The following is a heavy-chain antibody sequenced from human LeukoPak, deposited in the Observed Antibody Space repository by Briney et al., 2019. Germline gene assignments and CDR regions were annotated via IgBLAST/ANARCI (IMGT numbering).Heavy chain of an antibody. Sequence: SETLSLTCTVSGDSINRHYWSWTRQTPGKGPEWIGYISHRGTTNYNPSLKSRVTISIDTSNNQFSLRLSSVTAADTAVYYCATNAGPAALDAIDIWGQGTIVTVSS. V-gene: IGHV4-59*08. CDR1: GDSINRHY. J-gene: IGHJ3*02. D-gene: IGHD2-2*01. CDR3: ATNAGPAALDAIDI. CDR2: ISHRGTT.